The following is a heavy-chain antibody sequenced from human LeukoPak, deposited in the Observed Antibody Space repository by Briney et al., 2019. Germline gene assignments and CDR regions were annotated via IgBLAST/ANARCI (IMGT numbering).Heavy chain of an antibody. J-gene: IGHJ4*02. CDR3: AKGYNWNYGYYFDY. V-gene: IGHV3-9*01. D-gene: IGHD1-7*01. CDR2: ISWNSGSI. Sequence: GGSLRLSCAASGFTFDDYATHWVRQAPGKGLEWVSGISWNSGSIGYADSVKGRFTISRDNAKNSLYLQMNSLRAEDTALYYCAKGYNWNYGYYFDYWGQGTLVTVSS. CDR1: GFTFDDYA.